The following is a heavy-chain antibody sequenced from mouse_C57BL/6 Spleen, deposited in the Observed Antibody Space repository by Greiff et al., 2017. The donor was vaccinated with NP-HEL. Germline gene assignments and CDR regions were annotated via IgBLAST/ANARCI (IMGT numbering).Heavy chain of an antibody. Sequence: QVQLKESGAELVRPGASVTLSCKASGYTFTDYEMHWVKQTPVHGLEWIGAIDPETGGTAYNQKFKGKAILTADKSSSTAYMELRSLTSEDSAVYYCTRSGSSGYGYWGQGTSVTVSS. J-gene: IGHJ4*01. CDR3: TRSGSSGYGY. CDR1: GYTFTDYE. V-gene: IGHV1-15*01. D-gene: IGHD3-1*01. CDR2: IDPETGGT.